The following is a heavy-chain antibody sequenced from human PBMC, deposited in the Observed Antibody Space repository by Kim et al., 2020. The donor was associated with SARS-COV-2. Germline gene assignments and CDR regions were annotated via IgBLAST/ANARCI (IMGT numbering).Heavy chain of an antibody. D-gene: IGHD1-26*01. CDR3: AREVGATSYFDY. CDR2: INSGGSST. Sequence: GGSLRLSCAASGFTFSAYWIHWVRQVPGKGLVWVSRINSGGSSTTYADSVKGRFTISRDNAKNTLYLQMNSLRAEDTAVYYCAREVGATSYFDYWGQGNLFTVSS. V-gene: IGHV3-74*01. CDR1: GFTFSAYW. J-gene: IGHJ4*02.